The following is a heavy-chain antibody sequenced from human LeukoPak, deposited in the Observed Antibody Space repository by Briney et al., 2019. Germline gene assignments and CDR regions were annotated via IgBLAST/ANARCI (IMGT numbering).Heavy chain of an antibody. V-gene: IGHV3-30*01. J-gene: IGHJ4*02. CDR3: ARVPSATRPYFDY. Sequence: GRSLRLSCAASGFTFSSYAMHWVRQAPGKGLEWVAVISYDGSNKYYADSVKGRFTISRDNSKNTLYLQMNSLRAEDTAVYYCARVPSATRPYFDYWGQGTQVTVSS. CDR2: ISYDGSNK. CDR1: GFTFSSYA.